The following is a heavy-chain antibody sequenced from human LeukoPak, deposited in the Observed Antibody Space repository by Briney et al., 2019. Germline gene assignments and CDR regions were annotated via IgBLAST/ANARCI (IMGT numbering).Heavy chain of an antibody. CDR3: WGNNSYGSAL. CDR2: ISSSSGFI. CDR1: GFTFSTYS. V-gene: IGHV3-21*01. D-gene: IGHD3-10*01. J-gene: IGHJ1*01. Sequence: GGSLRLSCAASGFTFSTYSMHWVRQAPGKGLEWVSSISSSSGFIYYADSVKGRFTISRDNAKNSLYLQMSSLRAEDTAVYYCWGNNSYGSALGGQGTLVTVSS.